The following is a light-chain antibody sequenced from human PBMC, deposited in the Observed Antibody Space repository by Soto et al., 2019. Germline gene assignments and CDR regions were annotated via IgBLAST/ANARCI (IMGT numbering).Light chain of an antibody. CDR3: QQLISYPLT. J-gene: IGKJ4*01. V-gene: IGKV1-9*01. CDR2: AAS. Sequence: DLQLTQSPSFLSASVGDRVTITCRASQGINNYLAWYQQKPGKAPNLLIYAASTLQSGVPSRFSGSGSGTEFTLTIISLQPEDFATYYCQQLISYPLTFGGGTKVDIK. CDR1: QGINNY.